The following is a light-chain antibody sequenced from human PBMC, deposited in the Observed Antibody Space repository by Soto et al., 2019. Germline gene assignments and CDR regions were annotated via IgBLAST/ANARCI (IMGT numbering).Light chain of an antibody. CDR1: QSVSSSY. CDR2: GTS. Sequence: EIVLTQSPDTLSLSPGERATLSCRASQSVSSSYFAWYQHTPGQAPRLLIYGTSNRATGIPDRFSGSGSGTDFTLTISRLEPEDFAVYYCQQYGNSRWTFGQGTKVEIK. J-gene: IGKJ1*01. CDR3: QQYGNSRWT. V-gene: IGKV3-20*01.